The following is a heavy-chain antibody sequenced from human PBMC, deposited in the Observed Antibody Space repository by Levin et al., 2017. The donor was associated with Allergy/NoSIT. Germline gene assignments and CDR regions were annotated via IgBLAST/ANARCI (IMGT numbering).Heavy chain of an antibody. J-gene: IGHJ4*02. CDR1: GFTFSSYW. D-gene: IGHD3-10*01. CDR3: ARESITMVRGVMGALYYFDY. CDR2: INSDGSST. Sequence: GGSLRLSCAASGFTFSSYWMHWVRQAPGKGLVWVSRINSDGSSTSYADSVKGRFTISRDNAKNTLYLQMNSLRAEDTAVYYCARESITMVRGVMGALYYFDYWGQGTLVTVSS. V-gene: IGHV3-74*01.